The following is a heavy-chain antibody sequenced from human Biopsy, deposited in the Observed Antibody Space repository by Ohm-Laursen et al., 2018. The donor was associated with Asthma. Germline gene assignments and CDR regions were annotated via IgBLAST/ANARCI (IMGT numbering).Heavy chain of an antibody. CDR1: GGTFSSNS. CDR3: AREVLTVDYGYYYFAMDV. V-gene: IGHV1-69*13. Sequence: GASVKVSCKASGGTFSSNSINWVRQAPGQGLEWMGRIIPIFGTSNYAQKFQGRVTFTADESTSSAYMELSSLRSEDSAVYYCAREVLTVDYGYYYFAMDVWGQGTTVTVSS. D-gene: IGHD4-17*01. J-gene: IGHJ6*02. CDR2: IIPIFGTS.